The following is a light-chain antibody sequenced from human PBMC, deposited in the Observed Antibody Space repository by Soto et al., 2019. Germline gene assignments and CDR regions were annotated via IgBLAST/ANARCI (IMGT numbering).Light chain of an antibody. Sequence: ETVMTQATATIAVSAGERATLSCRASQSVNSKIAWYQQKPGQAPRLLIYGASTRATDIPARFSGSGSGTEFTLTISSLQSEDFAVYYCQQYNNWPRTFGQGTKVDIK. CDR3: QQYNNWPRT. V-gene: IGKV3-15*01. CDR1: QSVNSK. J-gene: IGKJ1*01. CDR2: GAS.